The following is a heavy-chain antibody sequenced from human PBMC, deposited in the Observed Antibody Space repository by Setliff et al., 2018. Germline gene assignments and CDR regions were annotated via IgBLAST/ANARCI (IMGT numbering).Heavy chain of an antibody. D-gene: IGHD1-1*01. CDR2: IYYSGST. V-gene: IGHV4-39*01. Sequence: TLSLTCIVSGGSINSYYWGWIRQPPGKGLEWIGSIYYSGSTYYNPSLKSRVTISVDTSKNQFSLKLSSVTAADTAVYYCARGTTGAFDIWGQGTMVTVSS. J-gene: IGHJ3*02. CDR3: ARGTTGAFDI. CDR1: GGSINSYY.